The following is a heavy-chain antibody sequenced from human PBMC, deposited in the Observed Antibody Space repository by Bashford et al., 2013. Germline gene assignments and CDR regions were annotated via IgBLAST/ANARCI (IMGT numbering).Heavy chain of an antibody. Sequence: WIRQSPSRGLEWLGRTYYRSKWYNQYAESVKSRITINPDTSKNQFSLQLNSVTPEDTAVYYCARDVSATGLGYWGQGTLVTVSS. CDR2: TYYRSKWYN. D-gene: IGHD6-13*01. J-gene: IGHJ4*02. CDR3: ARDVSATGLGY. V-gene: IGHV6-1*01.